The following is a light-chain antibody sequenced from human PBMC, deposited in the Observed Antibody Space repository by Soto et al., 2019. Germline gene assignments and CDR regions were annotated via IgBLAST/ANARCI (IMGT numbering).Light chain of an antibody. CDR2: GAS. J-gene: IGKJ5*01. CDR1: QSVSKN. V-gene: IGKV3-15*01. CDR3: QPYKNWPPIT. Sequence: EIVMTQSPATLSVSPGERATLSCRASQSVSKNLAWYQQKSGQAPRLLIHGASKRATGIPARFSGSGSGTEFTLTISSLQSEDFAVYYCQPYKNWPPITFGQGTRLEIK.